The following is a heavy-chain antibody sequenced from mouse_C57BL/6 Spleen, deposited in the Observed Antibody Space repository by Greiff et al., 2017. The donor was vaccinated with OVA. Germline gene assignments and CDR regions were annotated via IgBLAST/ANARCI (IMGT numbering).Heavy chain of an antibody. Sequence: EVQLQQSGPELVKPGASVKISCKASGYTFTDYYMYWVKQSHGKSLEWIGDINPNNGGTSYNQKFKGKATLTVDKSSSTAYMELRSLTSEDSAVYYCARGYSNLYYAMDYWGQGTSVTVSS. CDR2: INPNNGGT. CDR3: ARGYSNLYYAMDY. V-gene: IGHV1-26*01. CDR1: GYTFTDYY. D-gene: IGHD2-5*01. J-gene: IGHJ4*01.